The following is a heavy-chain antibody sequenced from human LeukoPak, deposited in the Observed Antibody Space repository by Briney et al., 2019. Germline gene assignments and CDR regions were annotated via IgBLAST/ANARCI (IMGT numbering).Heavy chain of an antibody. CDR1: GDSITSNGYH. CDR3: VRGGTSSMYNWFDP. CDR2: MYYSGGT. D-gene: IGHD6-13*01. Sequence: PSEALSLTCSVTGDSITSNGYHWAWIRQPPGKGLECIGTMYYSGGTYYNPSLKSRVTISIDTSRNQFSLRLSSVTAADTAVYYCVRGGTSSMYNWFDPWGQGTLVIVSS. V-gene: IGHV4-39*07. J-gene: IGHJ5*02.